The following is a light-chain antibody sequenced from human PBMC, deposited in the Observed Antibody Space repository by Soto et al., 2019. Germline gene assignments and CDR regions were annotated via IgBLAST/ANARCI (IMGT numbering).Light chain of an antibody. CDR2: EVT. V-gene: IGLV2-14*01. Sequence: QSALSQHASVSGSPGQSITISCTGTSNDVGYYNYVSWYQQHPGQAPKLMISEVTTRPSGVSDRFSGSKSGNTASLTISRLQAEDEAHYYCSSYTTAYTQVFGGGTKLTVL. J-gene: IGLJ3*02. CDR1: SNDVGYYNY. CDR3: SSYTTAYTQV.